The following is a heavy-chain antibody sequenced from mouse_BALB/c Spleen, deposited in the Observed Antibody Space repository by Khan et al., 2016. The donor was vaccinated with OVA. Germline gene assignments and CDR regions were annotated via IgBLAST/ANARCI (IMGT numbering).Heavy chain of an antibody. V-gene: IGHV3-2*02. CDR3: ARGNFYGYARDY. J-gene: IGHJ4*01. CDR2: ISYSGRT. Sequence: EVQLQESGPGLVKPSQSLSLTCTVTGYSITSNYAWNWIRQFPGNKLEWMGYISYSGRTNYNPSLKSRISITRDTSKNQLFLQLNSVTNEETDTHYCARGNFYGYARDYWGQGTSITVSS. CDR1: GYSITSNYA. D-gene: IGHD1-1*01.